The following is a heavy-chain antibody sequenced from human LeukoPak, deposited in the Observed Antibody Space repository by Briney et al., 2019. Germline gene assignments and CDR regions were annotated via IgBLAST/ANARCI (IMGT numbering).Heavy chain of an antibody. CDR1: GFTVSSNY. Sequence: GRSLRLSCAASGFTVSSNYMSWVRQAPGKGLEWVSVIYSGGSTYYADSVRGRFTISRDNSKNTLYLQMNSLRAEDTAVYYCARDAVTYYYGSGSYYFDYWGQGTLVTVSS. V-gene: IGHV3-66*01. D-gene: IGHD3-10*01. CDR2: IYSGGST. CDR3: ARDAVTYYYGSGSYYFDY. J-gene: IGHJ4*02.